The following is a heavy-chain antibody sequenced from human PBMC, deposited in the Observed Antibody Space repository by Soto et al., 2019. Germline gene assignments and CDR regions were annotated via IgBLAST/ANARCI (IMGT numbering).Heavy chain of an antibody. V-gene: IGHV3-33*01. J-gene: IGHJ6*02. D-gene: IGHD6-19*01. CDR3: ARDDIPGRAVATYGMDV. CDR2: IWYDGSNE. Sequence: QVQLVESGGGVVQPGRSLRLSCAASGFIFSNFGMHWVRQAPGKGLEWVAVIWYDGSNEYYADSVTGRFTISKDNSKNTLYLQMNSLRAEDTAVYYCARDDIPGRAVATYGMDVWGQGTTVTVSS. CDR1: GFIFSNFG.